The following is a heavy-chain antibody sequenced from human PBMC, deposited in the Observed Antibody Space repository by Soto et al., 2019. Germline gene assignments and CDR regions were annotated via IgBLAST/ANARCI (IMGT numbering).Heavy chain of an antibody. CDR1: GRSFSGYY. J-gene: IGHJ6*03. CDR2: INHSGST. Sequence: SQTLSLTCAVYGRSFSGYYWSWIRQPPGKGLEWIGEINHSGSTNYNPSLKSRVTISVDTSKNQFSLKLSSVTAADTAVYFCARGLKGSGMLFNYYYYYYMDVCGKGTTVTVSS. D-gene: IGHD3-10*01. V-gene: IGHV4-34*01. CDR3: ARGLKGSGMLFNYYYYYYMDV.